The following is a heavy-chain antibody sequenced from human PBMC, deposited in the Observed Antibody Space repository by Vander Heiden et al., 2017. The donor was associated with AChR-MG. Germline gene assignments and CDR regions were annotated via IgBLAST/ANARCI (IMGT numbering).Heavy chain of an antibody. CDR1: GFTFSDYY. CDR2: ISSSSSYT. V-gene: IGHV3-11*06. CDR3: ARVGSYYDSSGYDWFDP. D-gene: IGHD3-22*01. Sequence: QVQLVESGGGLVKPGGPLRLSCAASGFTFSDYYMSWIRQAPGKGLEWVSYISSSSSYTNYADSVKGRFTISRDNAKNSLYLQMNSLRAEDTAVYYCARVGSYYDSSGYDWFDPWGQGTLVTVSS. J-gene: IGHJ5*02.